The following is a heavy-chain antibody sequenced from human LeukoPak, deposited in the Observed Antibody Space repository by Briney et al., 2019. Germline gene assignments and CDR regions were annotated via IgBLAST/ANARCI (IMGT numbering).Heavy chain of an antibody. D-gene: IGHD3-22*01. CDR2: TNQGGSEK. V-gene: IGHV3-7*02. CDR3: AGVDDRSGYQSDY. Sequence: GGSLRLSCAASGFTFSNYYMSWVRQAPGKGLEWVANTNQGGSEKYYVDSVKGRFAISRDNAKNTLYLQMNSLSAEDTAVYYCAGVDDRSGYQSDYWGQGTLVTVSS. J-gene: IGHJ4*02. CDR1: GFTFSNYY.